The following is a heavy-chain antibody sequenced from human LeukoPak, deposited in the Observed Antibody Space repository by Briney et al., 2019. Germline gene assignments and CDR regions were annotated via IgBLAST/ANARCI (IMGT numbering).Heavy chain of an antibody. Sequence: PGGSLRLSCAASGFTFSRYSMNWVRQAPGKGLEWVSSISSSSSYIYYADSVKGRFTISRDNAKNSLYLQMNSLRAEDTAVYYCARFPIVGASYAFDIWGQGTMVTVSS. CDR1: GFTFSRYS. D-gene: IGHD1-26*01. J-gene: IGHJ3*02. CDR2: ISSSSSYI. V-gene: IGHV3-21*01. CDR3: ARFPIVGASYAFDI.